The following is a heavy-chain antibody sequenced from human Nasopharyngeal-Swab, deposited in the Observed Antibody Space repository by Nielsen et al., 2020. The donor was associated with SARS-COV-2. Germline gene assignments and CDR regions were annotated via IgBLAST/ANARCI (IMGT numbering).Heavy chain of an antibody. J-gene: IGHJ4*02. V-gene: IGHV3-23*01. D-gene: IGHD3-10*01. CDR1: GFTFSAYA. CDR3: AKAPRYYFGSGSFYFEY. CDR2: ISAGGLTT. Sequence: GESLKISCEASGFTFSAYAVNWVRQAPGKGLEWVSVISAGGLTTYYADSVKGRFIISRDNSKNTVYVQMNSLRAEDTAVYYCAKAPRYYFGSGSFYFEYWGQGTLVTVSA.